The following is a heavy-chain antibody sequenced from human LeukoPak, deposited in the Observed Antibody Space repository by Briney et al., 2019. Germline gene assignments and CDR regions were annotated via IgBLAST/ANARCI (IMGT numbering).Heavy chain of an antibody. CDR1: GFTFSSYA. Sequence: GGSLRLSCAASGFTFSSYAMSWVRQAPGKGLEWVSGISDSGGSTVYTDSVKGRFTISRDNSKNTLYLQMNSLRAEDTAIYYCAKGRGGNIWYYFDYWGQGTLVTVSS. CDR3: AKGRGGNIWYYFDY. V-gene: IGHV3-23*01. J-gene: IGHJ4*02. D-gene: IGHD6-13*01. CDR2: ISDSGGST.